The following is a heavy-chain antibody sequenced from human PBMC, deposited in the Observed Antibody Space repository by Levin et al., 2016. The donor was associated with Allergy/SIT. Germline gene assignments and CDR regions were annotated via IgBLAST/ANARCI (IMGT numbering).Heavy chain of an antibody. D-gene: IGHD3/OR15-3a*01. CDR2: IDWDDDK. CDR3: AHRPDWGRLGHDH. CDR1: GFSLSTSGMR. J-gene: IGHJ4*02. Sequence: SGPTLVKPTQSLTLTCTFSGFSLSTSGMRVSWIRQPPGKALEWLARIDWDDDKFYSTSLRSRLTITKDTSKKQVVLTMTNMDPVDTATYYCAHRPDWGRLGHDHWGQGTLVTVSS. V-gene: IGHV2-70*04.